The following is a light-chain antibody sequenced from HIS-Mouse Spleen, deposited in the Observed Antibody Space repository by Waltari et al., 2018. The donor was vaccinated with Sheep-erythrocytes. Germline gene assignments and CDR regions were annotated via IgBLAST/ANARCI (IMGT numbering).Light chain of an antibody. CDR3: SSYAGSNNWV. Sequence: QSALTQPPSASGSPGQSVTISCTGTSSDVGGYNSVSWYQQHPGKAPKLMIYEVSQRPSGVPDRFSGSKSGNTASLTVAGLQAEDEADYYCSSYAGSNNWVFGGGTKLTVL. CDR1: SSDVGGYNS. CDR2: EVS. J-gene: IGLJ3*02. V-gene: IGLV2-8*01.